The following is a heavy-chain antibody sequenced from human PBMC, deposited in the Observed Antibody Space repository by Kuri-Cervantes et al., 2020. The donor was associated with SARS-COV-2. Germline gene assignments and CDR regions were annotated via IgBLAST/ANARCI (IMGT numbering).Heavy chain of an antibody. CDR3: ARGGHDRRNWFDP. Sequence: SVKVSCKASGYTFTSYAISWVRQAPGQGLEWMGGIIPILGIANYAQKFQGRVTITADKSTSTAYMELSSLRSEDTAVYYCARGGHDRRNWFDPWGQGTLVTVSS. CDR1: GYTFTSYA. J-gene: IGHJ5*02. V-gene: IGHV1-69*10. D-gene: IGHD3-16*01. CDR2: IIPILGIA.